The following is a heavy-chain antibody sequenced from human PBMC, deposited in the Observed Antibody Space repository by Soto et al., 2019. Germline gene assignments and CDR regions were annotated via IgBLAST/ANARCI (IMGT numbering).Heavy chain of an antibody. D-gene: IGHD3-22*01. V-gene: IGHV3-23*01. CDR2: ISGSGGST. CDR1: GFTFSIYA. J-gene: IGHJ4*02. Sequence: PGGSLRLSCAASGFTFSIYAMSWVRQAPGKGLEWVSAISGSGGSTYYADSVKGRFTISRDNSKNTLYLQMNSLRAEDTAVYYCAKDSHYYDSSGYYTLPYYFDYWGQGTLVTVSS. CDR3: AKDSHYYDSSGYYTLPYYFDY.